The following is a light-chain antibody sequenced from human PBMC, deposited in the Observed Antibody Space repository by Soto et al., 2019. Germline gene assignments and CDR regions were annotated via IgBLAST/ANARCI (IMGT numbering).Light chain of an antibody. V-gene: IGLV1-40*01. J-gene: IGLJ3*02. CDR1: SSNIGTIYD. CDR2: DNS. CDR3: QSYDNSLSAAV. Sequence: QAVVTQPPSVSGAPGQRVTISCAGSSSNIGTIYDVHWYQQLPGTAPKLLIYDNSNRPSGVPDRFSGSKSGTSASLAITGLRAEDEAYYYCQSYDNSLSAAVFGGGTKLTVL.